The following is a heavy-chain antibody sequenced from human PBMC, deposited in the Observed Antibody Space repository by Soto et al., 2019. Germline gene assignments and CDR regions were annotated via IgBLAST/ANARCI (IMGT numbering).Heavy chain of an antibody. J-gene: IGHJ1*01. CDR1: GFTFSSYW. Sequence: EVQLVESGGGLVQPGGSLRLSCAASGFTFSSYWMSWVRQAPGKGLEWVANIKQDGSEKYYVDSVKGRFTISRDNAKNSLYLEMNSLRGEDTAVYYCAREDESSGPAGTFHHWGQGTQVTVSS. CDR2: IKQDGSEK. V-gene: IGHV3-7*01. CDR3: AREDESSGPAGTFHH. D-gene: IGHD3-22*01.